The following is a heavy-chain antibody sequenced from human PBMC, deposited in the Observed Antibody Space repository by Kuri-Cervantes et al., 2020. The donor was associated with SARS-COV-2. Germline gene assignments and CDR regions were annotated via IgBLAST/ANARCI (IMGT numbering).Heavy chain of an antibody. CDR3: AGRITMVRGVTGYYGMDV. J-gene: IGHJ6*02. Sequence: SETLSLTCAVSGYSISRGYYWGWIRQPPGKGLEWIGYIYYSGSTNYNPSLKSRVTISVDTSKNQFSLKLSSVTAADTAVYYCAGRITMVRGVTGYYGMDVWGQGTTVTVSS. CDR1: GYSISRGYY. D-gene: IGHD3-10*01. CDR2: IYYSGST. V-gene: IGHV4-38-2*01.